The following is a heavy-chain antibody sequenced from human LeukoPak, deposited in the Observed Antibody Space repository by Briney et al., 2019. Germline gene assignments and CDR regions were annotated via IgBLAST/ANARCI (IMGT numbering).Heavy chain of an antibody. Sequence: GGSLRLSCAASGFTFSSYWMSWVRQAPGKGLEWVANIKQDGSEKYYVDSVKGRFTISRDNAKNSLYLQMNSLRAEDTAVYYCARDRSSSWYWGFDYWGQGTLVTVSS. D-gene: IGHD6-13*01. J-gene: IGHJ4*02. V-gene: IGHV3-7*01. CDR1: GFTFSSYW. CDR3: ARDRSSSWYWGFDY. CDR2: IKQDGSEK.